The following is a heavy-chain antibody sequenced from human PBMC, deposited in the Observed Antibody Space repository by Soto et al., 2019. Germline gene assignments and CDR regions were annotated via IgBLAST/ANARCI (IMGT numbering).Heavy chain of an antibody. V-gene: IGHV4-34*01. CDR3: ARVMATVTVDY. D-gene: IGHD4-17*01. CDR2: INHSGST. Sequence: QVQLQQWGAGLLKPSETLSLTCAVYGGSFSGYYWSCIRQPPGKGLEWIGEINHSGSTNYNPSLKSRVTISVDTSKNQFSLKLSSVTAADTAVYYCARVMATVTVDYGGQGTLVTVSS. J-gene: IGHJ4*02. CDR1: GGSFSGYY.